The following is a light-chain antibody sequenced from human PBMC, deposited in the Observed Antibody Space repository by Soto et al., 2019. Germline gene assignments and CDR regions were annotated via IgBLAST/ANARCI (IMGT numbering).Light chain of an antibody. Sequence: QSVLTQPPSASGTPGQRVTISCSGSSSNIGSNPVHWYQQLPGTAPKLLIHNNNQRRSRVPDRFSGSKSGTSASLAISGLQSEDEADYYCASWDDSLSGVLFGGGTKLTVL. CDR3: ASWDDSLSGVL. V-gene: IGLV1-44*01. J-gene: IGLJ2*01. CDR1: SSNIGSNP. CDR2: NNN.